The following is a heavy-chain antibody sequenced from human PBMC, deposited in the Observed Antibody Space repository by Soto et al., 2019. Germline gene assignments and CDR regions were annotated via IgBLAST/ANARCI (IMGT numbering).Heavy chain of an antibody. J-gene: IGHJ4*02. V-gene: IGHV2-5*02. CDR1: GFSLTTTGVG. Sequence: QITLRESGPSLVKPTETLTLTCTFSGFSLTTTGVGVGGIRQPPGKALEWLAVGFWDGGERYSPSLKSRVTITKDSSKDQVVLTMTNMDPADTATYYCTQVYGSGSWGWYFHSWGQGTLVTVSS. CDR2: GFWDGGE. D-gene: IGHD1-26*01. CDR3: TQVYGSGSWGWYFHS.